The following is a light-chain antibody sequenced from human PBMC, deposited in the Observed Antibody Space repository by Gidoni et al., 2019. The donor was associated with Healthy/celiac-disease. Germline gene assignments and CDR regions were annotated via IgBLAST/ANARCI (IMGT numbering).Light chain of an antibody. V-gene: IGKV2-28*01. CDR2: LGS. CDR3: MQALQTPPT. Sequence: DIVMTQSPLSLPVTPGEPASISCRSSHSLLHSNGYNYLDWYLQKPGQSPQLLIYLGSNRASEVPDRFSGSGSGTDFTLKISRVEAEDVGVYYCMQALQTPPTFGQGTKVEIK. J-gene: IGKJ1*01. CDR1: HSLLHSNGYNY.